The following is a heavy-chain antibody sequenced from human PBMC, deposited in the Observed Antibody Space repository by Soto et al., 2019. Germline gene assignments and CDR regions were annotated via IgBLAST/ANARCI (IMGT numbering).Heavy chain of an antibody. CDR2: VWYDGSKK. J-gene: IGHJ6*01. V-gene: IGHV3-33*01. CDR3: ATYCRGGSCYTGYYYSGMDV. CDR1: GFTFSSYG. Sequence: QVQLVESGGGVVQPGRSLRLSCAASGFTFSSYGMHWVRQAPGKGLEWVAVVWYDGSKKYYADSVKGRFTISRDNSKNTLYLQMNSLRPEDTAVYYCATYCRGGSCYTGYYYSGMDVWGQGTTVTVSS. D-gene: IGHD2-15*01.